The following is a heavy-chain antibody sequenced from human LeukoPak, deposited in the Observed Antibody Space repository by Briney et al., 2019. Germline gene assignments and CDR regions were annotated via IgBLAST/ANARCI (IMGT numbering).Heavy chain of an antibody. Sequence: PSQTLSLTCAVSGGSISSGGYSWSWIRQPPGKGLEWIGYIYHSGSTYYNPSLKSRVTISVDRPKNQFSLKLSSVTAADTAVYYCARDLSSSWYDYWGQGTLVTVSS. V-gene: IGHV4-30-2*01. CDR2: IYHSGST. CDR1: GGSISSGGYS. CDR3: ARDLSSSWYDY. D-gene: IGHD6-13*01. J-gene: IGHJ4*02.